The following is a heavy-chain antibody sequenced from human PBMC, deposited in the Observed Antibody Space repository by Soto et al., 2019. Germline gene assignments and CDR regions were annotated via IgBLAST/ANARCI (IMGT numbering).Heavy chain of an antibody. Sequence: SETLSLTCTVSGGSISSHYWSWIRQPPGKGLEWIGYIHYSGSTNYNPSLKSRVTISVDTSKNQFSLNLRSVTAADTAVYYCATRLRWERPYGMDVWGQGTSVTVSS. D-gene: IGHD4-17*01. CDR1: GGSISSHY. V-gene: IGHV4-59*08. CDR3: ATRLRWERPYGMDV. CDR2: IHYSGST. J-gene: IGHJ6*02.